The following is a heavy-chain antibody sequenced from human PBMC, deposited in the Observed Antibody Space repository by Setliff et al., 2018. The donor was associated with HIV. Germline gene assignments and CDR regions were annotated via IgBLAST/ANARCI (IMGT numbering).Heavy chain of an antibody. CDR1: GYTFTAYY. CDR3: ASKVYCTNGVCLDAFDI. CDR2: INPNSGGT. D-gene: IGHD2-8*01. J-gene: IGHJ3*02. Sequence: ASVKVSCKASGYTFTAYYMHWVRQAPGQGLEWMGRINPNSGGTNYAQKFQGRVTMTRDTSISTAYMELSRLRSDDTAVYYCASKVYCTNGVCLDAFDIWGQGSMVTVSS. V-gene: IGHV1-2*06.